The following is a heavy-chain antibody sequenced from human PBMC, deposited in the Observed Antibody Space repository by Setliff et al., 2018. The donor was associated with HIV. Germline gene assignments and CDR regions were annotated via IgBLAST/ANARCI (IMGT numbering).Heavy chain of an antibody. CDR1: GGSISSGSYY. CDR3: ARDRGGDGYMDS. D-gene: IGHD2-21*01. CDR2: IYTSGST. J-gene: IGHJ4*02. Sequence: SETLSLTCTVSGGSISSGSYYWSWIRQPAGKGLEWIGRIYTSGSTNYNPPLKSRVTISVDTSMNQFSLRLSSVTAADTALYYCARDRGGDGYMDSWGQGTLVTVSS. V-gene: IGHV4-61*02.